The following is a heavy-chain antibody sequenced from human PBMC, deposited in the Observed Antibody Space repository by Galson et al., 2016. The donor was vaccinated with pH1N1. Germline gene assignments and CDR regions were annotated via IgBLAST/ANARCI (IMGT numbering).Heavy chain of an antibody. D-gene: IGHD3-16*01. CDR1: GFSFHDYT. J-gene: IGHJ6*02. CDR3: AKEIQRGSYGMDV. V-gene: IGHV3-43*01. CDR2: VNWDGTST. Sequence: SLRLSCAASGFSFHDYTMHWVRQSPGKGLEWVSLVNWDGTSTYYADYVRGRFTVSRDNSENSLYLQMNSLRSEDTALYYCAKEIQRGSYGMDVWGRGTTVTVSS.